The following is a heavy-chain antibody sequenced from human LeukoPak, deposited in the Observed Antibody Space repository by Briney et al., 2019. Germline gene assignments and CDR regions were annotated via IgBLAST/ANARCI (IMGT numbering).Heavy chain of an antibody. V-gene: IGHV1-69*13. J-gene: IGHJ6*02. CDR3: ARDPTTDASQHDSPLYYYYYGMDV. CDR2: IIPIFGTA. CDR1: GYTFTSYG. Sequence: SVKVSCKASGYTFTSYGISWVRQAPGQGLEWMGGIIPIFGTANYAQKFQGRVTITADESTSTAYMELSSLRSEGTAVYYCARDPTTDASQHDSPLYYYYYGMDVWGQGTTVTVSS. D-gene: IGHD1-14*01.